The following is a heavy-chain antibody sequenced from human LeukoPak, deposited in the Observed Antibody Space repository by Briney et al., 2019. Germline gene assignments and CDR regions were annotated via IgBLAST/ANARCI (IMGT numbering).Heavy chain of an antibody. Sequence: PGGSLRLXCAASGFTFSDYYMSWIRQAPGKGLEWVSYISSSGSTIYYADSVKGRFTISRDNAKNSLYLQMNSLRAEDTAVYYCASYGDYVLRYFDYWGQGTLVTVSS. J-gene: IGHJ4*02. D-gene: IGHD4-17*01. CDR1: GFTFSDYY. V-gene: IGHV3-11*04. CDR2: ISSSGSTI. CDR3: ASYGDYVLRYFDY.